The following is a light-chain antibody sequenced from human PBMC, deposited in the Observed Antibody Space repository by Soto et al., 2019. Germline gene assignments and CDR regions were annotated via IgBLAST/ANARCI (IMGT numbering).Light chain of an antibody. CDR3: QHYNSWA. Sequence: QMTQSPSTLSASVGERVTITCRASQTIGAFLAWYQLKPGKAPNLLISKASNLQDGVPSRFSGSGSGTEFTLTITSLQPDEFATYYCQHYNSWAVGQGTKVEIK. V-gene: IGKV1-5*03. CDR2: KAS. CDR1: QTIGAF. J-gene: IGKJ1*01.